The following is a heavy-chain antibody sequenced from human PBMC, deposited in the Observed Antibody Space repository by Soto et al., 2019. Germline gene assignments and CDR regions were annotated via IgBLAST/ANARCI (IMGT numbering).Heavy chain of an antibody. J-gene: IGHJ5*02. V-gene: IGHV1-3*01. D-gene: IGHD2-15*01. CDR2: INPDNGNT. CDR3: ARGIATGQLAH. CDR1: GYTFTRYT. Sequence: QVQLVQSGAEVKKPGTSVKISCKASGYTFTRYTMNWVRQAPGQRPEWMGWINPDNGNTKSSQKFQDRVIITRATSARTAYMDLSSLRSEDTAVYYCARGIATGQLAHWGHGTLATV.